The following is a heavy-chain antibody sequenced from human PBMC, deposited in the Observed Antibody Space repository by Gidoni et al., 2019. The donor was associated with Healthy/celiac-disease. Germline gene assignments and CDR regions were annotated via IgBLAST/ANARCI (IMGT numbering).Heavy chain of an antibody. Sequence: QVQLVESGGGVVQPGRSLRLSCAASGFTFSSYGMHWVRQAPGKGLEWVAVIWYDGSNKYYADSVKCRFTISRDNSKNTLYLQMNSLRAEDTAVYYCARGYGSGSYDFDYWGQGTLVTVSS. CDR1: GFTFSSYG. CDR3: ARGYGSGSYDFDY. D-gene: IGHD3-10*01. V-gene: IGHV3-33*01. J-gene: IGHJ4*02. CDR2: IWYDGSNK.